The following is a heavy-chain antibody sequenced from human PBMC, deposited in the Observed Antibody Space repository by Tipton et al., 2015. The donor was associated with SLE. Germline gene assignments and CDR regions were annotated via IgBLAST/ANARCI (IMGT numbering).Heavy chain of an antibody. CDR1: GYTFTNYW. J-gene: IGHJ6*03. CDR3: ASGHFYYYYMDV. V-gene: IGHV5-51*01. D-gene: IGHD3/OR15-3a*01. CDR2: VYPADSRT. Sequence: VQLVQSGAEVKKPGESLKISCKGSGYTFTNYWVGWVRQMPGKGLEWLGIVYPADSRTTYSPSFQGQVTISADKSISTAYLQWSSLKASDTAMYYCASGHFYYYYMDVWGKGTTVTVSS.